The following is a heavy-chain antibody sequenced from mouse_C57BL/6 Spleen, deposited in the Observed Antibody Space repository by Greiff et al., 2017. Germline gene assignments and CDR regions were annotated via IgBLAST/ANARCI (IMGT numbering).Heavy chain of an antibody. V-gene: IGHV5-16*01. CDR1: GFTFSDYY. CDR2: INYDGSST. CDR3: AREDYGSTSGFAY. J-gene: IGHJ3*01. D-gene: IGHD1-1*01. Sequence: EVMLVESEGGLVQPGSSMKLSCTASGFTFSDYYMAWVRQVPEKGLEWVANINYDGSSTYYLDSLKSRFIISRDNAKNILYLQMSSLKSEDTATYYCAREDYGSTSGFAYWGQGTRVTVSA.